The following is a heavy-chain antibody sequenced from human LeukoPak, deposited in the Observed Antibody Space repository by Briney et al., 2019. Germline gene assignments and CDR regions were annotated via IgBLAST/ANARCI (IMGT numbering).Heavy chain of an antibody. V-gene: IGHV1-2*02. D-gene: IGHD6-19*01. Sequence: GASVKVSCKASGYTFTGYYMHWVRQAPGQGLEWMGWINPNSGDTNYAQKFQGRVTMTRDTSISTAYMELSRLRSDDTAVYYCAPTYSGGWYYFDYWGQGTLVTVSS. CDR1: GYTFTGYY. CDR3: APTYSGGWYYFDY. CDR2: INPNSGDT. J-gene: IGHJ4*02.